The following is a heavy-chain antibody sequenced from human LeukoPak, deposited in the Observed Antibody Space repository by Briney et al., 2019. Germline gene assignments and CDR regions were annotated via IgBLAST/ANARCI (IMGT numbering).Heavy chain of an antibody. CDR1: GYTFTSYG. CDR3: AAIAVADPIDY. D-gene: IGHD6-19*01. Sequence: ASVRVSCKASGYTFTSYGFSWVRQAPGQGLEWMGWISAYNGNTNYAQKLQGRVTMTTDTSTSTAYMELRSLRSDDTAVYYCAAIAVADPIDYWGQGTLVTVSS. CDR2: ISAYNGNT. J-gene: IGHJ4*02. V-gene: IGHV1-18*01.